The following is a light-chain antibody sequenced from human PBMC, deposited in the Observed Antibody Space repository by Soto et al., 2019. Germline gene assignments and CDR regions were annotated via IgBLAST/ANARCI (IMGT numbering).Light chain of an antibody. CDR3: SSYTSGGSGI. V-gene: IGLV2-14*01. CDR1: TSDVGDYNY. J-gene: IGLJ2*01. CDR2: HVS. Sequence: QSALTQPASVSGSPGQSSTISCTATTSDVGDYNYVSWYQQYPGKAPKPIIYHVSNRPSGVSNRFSGSKSGDTASLTISGLQAEDEADYYCSSYTSGGSGIFGGGTKVTVL.